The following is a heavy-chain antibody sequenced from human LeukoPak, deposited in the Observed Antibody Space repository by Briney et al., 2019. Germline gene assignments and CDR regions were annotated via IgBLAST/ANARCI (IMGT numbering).Heavy chain of an antibody. V-gene: IGHV4-59*01. CDR1: GGSISSYY. D-gene: IGHD4-23*01. J-gene: IGHJ6*02. Sequence: SETLSLTCTVSGGSISSYYWSWIRQPPGKGLEWIGYIYYSGSTNYNPSLKSRVTISVDTSKNQFSLKLSSVTAADTAVYYCARDYGGNSGFFYYYYGMDVWGQGPRSPSP. CDR3: ARDYGGNSGFFYYYYGMDV. CDR2: IYYSGST.